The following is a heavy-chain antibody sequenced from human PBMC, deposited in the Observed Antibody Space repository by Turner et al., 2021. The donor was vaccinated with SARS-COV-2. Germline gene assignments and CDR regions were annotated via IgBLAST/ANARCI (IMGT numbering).Heavy chain of an antibody. CDR1: GFTFSSFG. CDR3: ARDGSGYYDSSGYFDY. J-gene: IGHJ4*02. CDR2: IWYDGSNK. V-gene: IGHV3-33*01. Sequence: QVQLVESGGGVVQPWRSLRLSCAASGFTFSSFGMHWVRQAPGKGLEWVAVIWYDGSNKYYADSVKGRFTISRDNSKNTLYLQMNSLRAEDTAVYYCARDGSGYYDSSGYFDYWGQGTLVTVSS. D-gene: IGHD3-22*01.